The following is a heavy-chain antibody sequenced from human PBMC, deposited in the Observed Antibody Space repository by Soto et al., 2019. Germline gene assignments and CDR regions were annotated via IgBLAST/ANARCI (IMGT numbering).Heavy chain of an antibody. D-gene: IGHD3-22*01. J-gene: IGHJ6*02. Sequence: GGSLRLSCTASGFTFGDYAMSWFRQAPGKGLGWVGFIRSKAYGGTTEYAASVKGRFTISRDDSKSIAYLQMNSLKTEDTAVYYCTRGGGYPLYYYYGMDVWGQGTTVTVSS. CDR2: IRSKAYGGTT. CDR1: GFTFGDYA. V-gene: IGHV3-49*03. CDR3: TRGGGYPLYYYYGMDV.